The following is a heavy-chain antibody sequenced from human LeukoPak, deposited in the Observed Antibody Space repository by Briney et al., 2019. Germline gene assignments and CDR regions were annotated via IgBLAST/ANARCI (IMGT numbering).Heavy chain of an antibody. CDR2: INPNSGGT. Sequence: ASAKISCKASGYTFTGYYMHWVRQAPGQGLEWMGWINPNSGGTNYAQKFQGRVTMTRDTSISTAYMELSRLRSDDTAVYYCARVLIAAAGYFDYWGQGTLVTVSS. V-gene: IGHV1-2*02. CDR1: GYTFTGYY. CDR3: ARVLIAAAGYFDY. D-gene: IGHD6-13*01. J-gene: IGHJ4*02.